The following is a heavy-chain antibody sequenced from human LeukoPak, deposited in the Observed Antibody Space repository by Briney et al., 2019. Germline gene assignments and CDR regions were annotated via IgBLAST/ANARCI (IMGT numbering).Heavy chain of an antibody. CDR1: GGSISSYY. D-gene: IGHD1-26*01. CDR3: ARAPKVKWAFIGY. J-gene: IGHJ4*02. Sequence: PSETLSLTCTVSGGSISSYYWSWVRQPPGKGLEWIGYIYYSGSTNYNPSGSTNYNPSLKSRVTISVDTSKNQFSLKLSSVTAADTAVYYCARAPKVKWAFIGYWGQGTLVTVSS. CDR2: IYYSGST. V-gene: IGHV4-59*12.